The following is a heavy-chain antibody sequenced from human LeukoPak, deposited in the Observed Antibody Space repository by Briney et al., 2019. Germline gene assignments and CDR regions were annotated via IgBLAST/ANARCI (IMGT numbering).Heavy chain of an antibody. J-gene: IGHJ5*02. CDR2: MNPNSGNT. Sequence: ASVKVSCKASGYTFTSYDTNWVRQATGQGLEWMGWMNPNSGNTGYAQKFQGRVTMTRNTSISTAYMELSSLRSEDTAVYYCARVPITMVRGVYFGGWFDPWGQGTLVTVSS. D-gene: IGHD3-10*01. CDR3: ARVPITMVRGVYFGGWFDP. CDR1: GYTFTSYD. V-gene: IGHV1-8*01.